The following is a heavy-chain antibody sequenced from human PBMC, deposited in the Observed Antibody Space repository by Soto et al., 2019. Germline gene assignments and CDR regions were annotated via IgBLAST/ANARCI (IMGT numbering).Heavy chain of an antibody. J-gene: IGHJ6*03. CDR1: GFTFSSYA. V-gene: IGHV3-23*01. CDR2: ISGSGGST. CDR3: AKLGSDGAYLFGESYYYMDV. D-gene: IGHD3-10*01. Sequence: EVQLLESGGGLVQPGGSLRLSCAASGFTFSSYAMSWVRQAPGKGLEWVSAISGSGGSTYYADSVKGRFTISRDNSKNTLYLQMNSRRAEDTAVYYCAKLGSDGAYLFGESYYYMDVWGKGTTVTVSS.